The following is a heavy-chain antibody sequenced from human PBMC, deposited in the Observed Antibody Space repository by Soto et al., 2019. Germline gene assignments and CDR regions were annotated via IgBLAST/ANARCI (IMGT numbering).Heavy chain of an antibody. V-gene: IGHV3-21*01. CDR2: ISSSRSYI. D-gene: IGHD2-2*01. CDR3: ARDISCSSTSCYSWFAYYYYGTDV. CDR1: GFTFSSYS. Sequence: AGGSLRLSCAASGFTFSSYSMNWVRQAPGKGLEWVSSISSSRSYIYYADAVKRRFTISIYNAKNSLYLQMNNIRAEEKAVKYCARDISCSSTSCYSWFAYYYYGTDVWGQGTTVTVSS. J-gene: IGHJ6*02.